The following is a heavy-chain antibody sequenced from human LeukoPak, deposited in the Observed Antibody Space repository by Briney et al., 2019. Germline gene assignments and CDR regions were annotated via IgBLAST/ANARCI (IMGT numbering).Heavy chain of an antibody. CDR3: AKDTSIGKYCTNGVCSPFDY. V-gene: IGHV3-23*01. CDR1: GFTFSSYA. J-gene: IGHJ4*02. D-gene: IGHD2-8*01. CDR2: ISDSGDYT. Sequence: GGSLRLSCAASGFTFSSYAMSWVRQAPGQGLEWVSVISDSGDYTSYADSVRGRFTISRDNSRNTLYLQMISLRPEDTAVYYCAKDTSIGKYCTNGVCSPFDYWGQGTPVTVSS.